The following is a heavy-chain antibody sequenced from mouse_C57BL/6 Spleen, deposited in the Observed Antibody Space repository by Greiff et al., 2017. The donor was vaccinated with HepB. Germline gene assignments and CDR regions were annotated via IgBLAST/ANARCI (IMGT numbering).Heavy chain of an antibody. CDR1: GFTFSSYA. D-gene: IGHD1-1*02. Sequence: EVHLVESGGGLVKPGGSLKLSCAASGFTFSSYAMSWVRQTPEKRLEWVATISDGGSYTYYPDNVKGRFTISRDNAKNNLYLQMSQLKSEDTAMYDCASEGGPLDYWGQGTTLTVSS. J-gene: IGHJ2*01. CDR2: ISDGGSYT. V-gene: IGHV5-4*01. CDR3: ASEGGPLDY.